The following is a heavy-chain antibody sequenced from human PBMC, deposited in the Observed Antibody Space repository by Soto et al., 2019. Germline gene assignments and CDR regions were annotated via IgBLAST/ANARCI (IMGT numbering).Heavy chain of an antibody. CDR1: GFTVSSSY. Sequence: EVQLVESGGGLVQPGGSLRLSCAASGFTVSSSYMSWVRQAPGKGLEWVSVIYSGGSTYYADSVKGRFTISRHNSKNTLYLQMNSLRAEDTAVYYCASMTTVTHYYYYYMDVWGKGTTVTVSS. D-gene: IGHD4-4*01. CDR3: ASMTTVTHYYYYYMDV. CDR2: IYSGGST. J-gene: IGHJ6*03. V-gene: IGHV3-53*04.